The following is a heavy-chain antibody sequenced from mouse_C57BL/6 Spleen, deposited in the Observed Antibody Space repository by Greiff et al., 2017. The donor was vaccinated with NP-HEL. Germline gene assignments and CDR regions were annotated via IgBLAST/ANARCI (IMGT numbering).Heavy chain of an antibody. CDR1: GYTFTDYE. J-gene: IGHJ3*01. D-gene: IGHD1-1*01. Sequence: VQLQQSGAELVRPGASVTLSCKASGYTFTDYEMHWVKQTPVHGLEWIGAIDPETGGTAYNQKFKGKAILTADKSSSTAYIELRSLTSEDSAVYYCTLIYYYGSSYAWFAYWGQGTLVTVSA. CDR2: IDPETGGT. CDR3: TLIYYYGSSYAWFAY. V-gene: IGHV1-15*01.